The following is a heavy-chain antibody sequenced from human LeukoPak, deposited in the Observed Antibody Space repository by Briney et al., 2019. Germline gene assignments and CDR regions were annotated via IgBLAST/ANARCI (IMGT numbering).Heavy chain of an antibody. CDR3: ARLFPDCSSTSCYGAKYYYNYMDV. D-gene: IGHD2-2*01. CDR2: ISYSGST. J-gene: IGHJ6*03. V-gene: IGHV4-39*01. CDR1: DGSISSSSYY. Sequence: PSETLSLTCTVSDGSISSSSYYWGWIRQPPGKGLEWIGSISYSGSTYYNPSLKSRVTISVDTSKNQFSLKLSSVTAADTAVYNRARLFPDCSSTSCYGAKYYYNYMDVWGKGTTVTVSS.